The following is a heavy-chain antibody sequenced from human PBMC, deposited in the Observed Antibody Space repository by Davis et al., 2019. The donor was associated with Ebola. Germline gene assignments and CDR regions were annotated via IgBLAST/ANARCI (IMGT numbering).Heavy chain of an antibody. J-gene: IGHJ5*02. CDR3: ARGRRLGVLRWFDP. CDR1: GYTFTSYG. CDR2: ISAYNGNT. D-gene: IGHD2-2*01. Sequence: ASVKVSCKASGYTFTSYGISWVRQAPGQGLEWMGWISAYNGNTNYAQKFQGRVTMTRNTSISTAYMELSSLRSEDTAVYYCARGRRLGVLRWFDPWGQGTLVTVSS. V-gene: IGHV1-18*01.